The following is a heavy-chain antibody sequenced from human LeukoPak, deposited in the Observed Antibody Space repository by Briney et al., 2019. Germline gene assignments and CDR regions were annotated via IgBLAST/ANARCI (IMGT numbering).Heavy chain of an antibody. CDR3: AKDPRYCSSTSCSNNWFDP. CDR1: GFTFSSYA. V-gene: IGHV3-23*01. J-gene: IGHJ5*02. Sequence: GGSLGLSCAASGFTFSSYAMSWVRQAPGKGLEWVSAISGSGGSTYYADSVKGRFTISRDNSKNTLYLQMNSLGAEDTAVYYCAKDPRYCSSTSCSNNWFDPWGQGTLVAVSS. CDR2: ISGSGGST. D-gene: IGHD2-2*01.